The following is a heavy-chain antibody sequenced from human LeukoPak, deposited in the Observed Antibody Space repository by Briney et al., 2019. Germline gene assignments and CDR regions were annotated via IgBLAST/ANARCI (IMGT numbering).Heavy chain of an antibody. CDR3: ARKQTGTMYDV. Sequence: SETLSLTCIVPGGSISSSSYYWAWIRQSPGKGLEWIGTFSSGGSAYYDPSLTSRVSISKDTSDNQFSLRLYSVTAADTAVYYCARKQTGTMYDVWGQGTQVTVSS. J-gene: IGHJ4*02. D-gene: IGHD1-7*01. CDR2: FSSGGSA. CDR1: GGSISSSSYY. V-gene: IGHV4-39*07.